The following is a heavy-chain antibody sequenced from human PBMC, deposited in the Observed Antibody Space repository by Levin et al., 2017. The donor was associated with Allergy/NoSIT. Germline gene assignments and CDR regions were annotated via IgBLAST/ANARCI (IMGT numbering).Heavy chain of an antibody. CDR3: ARGRDYYDSSGYLYYFDY. CDR1: GGSFSGYY. J-gene: IGHJ4*02. Sequence: SQTLSLTCAVYGGSFSGYYWSWLRQPPGKGLEWIGEINHSGSTNYNPSLKSRVTISVDTSKNQFSLKLSSVTAADTAVYYCARGRDYYDSSGYLYYFDYWGQGTLVTVSS. V-gene: IGHV4-34*01. D-gene: IGHD3-22*01. CDR2: INHSGST.